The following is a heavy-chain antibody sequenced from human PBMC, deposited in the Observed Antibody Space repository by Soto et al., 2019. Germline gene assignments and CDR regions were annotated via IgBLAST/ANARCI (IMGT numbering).Heavy chain of an antibody. J-gene: IGHJ6*02. V-gene: IGHV1-3*05. CDR3: ATSTYCSSSTCYQWYGMDV. CDR2: INAGNGNS. D-gene: IGHD2-2*01. CDR1: GYPFSNYA. Sequence: QVQLVQSGAEEKKPGASVKVSCKASGYPFSNYAMHWVRQAPGQGLEWMGWINAGNGNSKYSQKFQSRVTITRNTSANTAYMELDSLRSEDTAVYYCATSTYCSSSTCYQWYGMDVWGQGTTVTVSS.